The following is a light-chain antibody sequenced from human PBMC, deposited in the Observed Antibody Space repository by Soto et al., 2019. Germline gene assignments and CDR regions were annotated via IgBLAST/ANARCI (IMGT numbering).Light chain of an antibody. Sequence: EILLTQSPCTLSLSPGERATLSCRASQRVSSSYLAWYQQKPVQDPRLLIYGPSSMATSIPDRFSGSGSWTDFTLTISRLETEDFAVYYCQQYGSSWTFGQGTKVDSK. V-gene: IGKV3-20*01. CDR1: QRVSSSY. CDR3: QQYGSSWT. CDR2: GPS. J-gene: IGKJ1*01.